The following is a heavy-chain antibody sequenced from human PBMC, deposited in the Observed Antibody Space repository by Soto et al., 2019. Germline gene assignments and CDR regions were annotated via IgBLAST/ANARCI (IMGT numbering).Heavy chain of an antibody. CDR2: IYYSGST. CDR1: GCSISSGGYY. V-gene: IGHV4-31*03. CDR3: ARVPGTTRFDP. J-gene: IGHJ5*02. D-gene: IGHD1-7*01. Sequence: QVQLQESGPGLVKPSQTLSLTCTVSGCSISSGGYYWSWIRQHPGKGLEWIGYIYYSGSTYYNPCLKGRVTISVDTSKNQFSLKLRSVTAAETALYSCARVPGTTRFDPWGQGTLVTVSS.